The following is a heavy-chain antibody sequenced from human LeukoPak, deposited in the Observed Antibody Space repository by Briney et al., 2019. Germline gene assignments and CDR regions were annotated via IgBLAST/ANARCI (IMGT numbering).Heavy chain of an antibody. V-gene: IGHV3-49*04. CDR1: GFTFGDYA. CDR2: IRSKAYGGTT. CDR3: TRDTGDGFDY. D-gene: IGHD7-27*01. J-gene: IGHJ4*02. Sequence: GRSLRLSCTASGFTFGDYAMSWVSQAPGKGLEWVGFIRSKAYGGTTEYAASVKGRFTISRDDSKSIAYLQMNSLKTEDTAVYYCTRDTGDGFDYWGQGTLVTVSS.